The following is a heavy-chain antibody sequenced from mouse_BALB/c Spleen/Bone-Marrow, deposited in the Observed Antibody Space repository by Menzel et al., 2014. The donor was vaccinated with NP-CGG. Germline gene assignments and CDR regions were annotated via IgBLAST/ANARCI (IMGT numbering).Heavy chain of an antibody. J-gene: IGHJ1*01. Sequence: VQLQQSGTVLTRPGASVKMSCKASGYSFTSYWMHWVKQRPGQGLEWIGAIYPGNSDTTYNQKFKGKAKLTAVTSASTAYMELSSLTNEDSAVYYCTRNWDWYFDVWGAGTTVTVSP. V-gene: IGHV1-5*01. CDR3: TRNWDWYFDV. CDR2: IYPGNSDT. D-gene: IGHD4-1*01. CDR1: GYSFTSYW.